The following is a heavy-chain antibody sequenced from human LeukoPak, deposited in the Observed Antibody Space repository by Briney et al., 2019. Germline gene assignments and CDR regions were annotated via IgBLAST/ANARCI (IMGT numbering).Heavy chain of an antibody. Sequence: GGALRLSCAASGFTSRSYRMHWVPQAPGKVLESVAFIRYDGSNKYYADSVKGRFSISRDNSKTTLYLQMNSLRAEDTAVYYCAKPDAVDTAMVSWGQGTLVTVSS. D-gene: IGHD5-18*01. CDR2: IRYDGSNK. CDR3: AKPDAVDTAMVS. V-gene: IGHV3-30*02. CDR1: GFTSRSYR. J-gene: IGHJ4*02.